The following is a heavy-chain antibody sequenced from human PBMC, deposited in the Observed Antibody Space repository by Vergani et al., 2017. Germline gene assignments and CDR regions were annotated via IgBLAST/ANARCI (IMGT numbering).Heavy chain of an antibody. CDR3: ARYVYSSRRDYYGMDV. J-gene: IGHJ6*02. CDR2: INPSGGST. CDR1: GYTFTSYY. V-gene: IGHV1-46*01. Sequence: QVQLVQSGAEVKKPGASVKVSCKASGYTFTSYYMHWVRQAPGQGLEWMGIINPSGGSTSYAQKFQGRVTMTRDTSTSTVYMALSSLRSEDTAVYYCARYVYSSRRDYYGMDVWGQGTTVTVSS. D-gene: IGHD6-13*01.